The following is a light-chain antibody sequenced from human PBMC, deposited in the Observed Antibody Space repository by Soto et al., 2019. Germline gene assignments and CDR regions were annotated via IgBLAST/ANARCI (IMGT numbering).Light chain of an antibody. V-gene: IGKV1-39*01. J-gene: IGKJ1*01. CDR1: QSISSY. CDR2: AAS. CDR3: QQSYSTPQT. Sequence: EIQMTQSPSSLSASVGDRVTITCRASQSISSYLNWYQQKPGKAPKLLIYAASSLQSGVTSRFSGSGSGTDFNLTISSLQPEDFATYYCQQSYSTPQTFGPGTKV.